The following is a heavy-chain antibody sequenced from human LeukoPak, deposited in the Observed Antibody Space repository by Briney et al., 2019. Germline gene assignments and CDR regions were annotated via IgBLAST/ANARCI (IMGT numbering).Heavy chain of an antibody. CDR3: ASGGIVGASPRYYYYMDV. J-gene: IGHJ6*03. D-gene: IGHD1-26*01. V-gene: IGHV4-38-2*02. Sequence: SETLSLTCTVSGYSISSGYYWGWIRQPPGKGLEWIGSIYHSGSTYYNPSLKSRVTISVDTSKNQFSLKLSSVTAADTAVYYCASGGIVGASPRYYYYMDVWGKETTVTVSS. CDR2: IYHSGST. CDR1: GYSISSGYY.